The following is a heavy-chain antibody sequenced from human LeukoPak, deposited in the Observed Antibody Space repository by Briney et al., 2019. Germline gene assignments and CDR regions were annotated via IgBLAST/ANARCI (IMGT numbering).Heavy chain of an antibody. CDR3: ARNTKSMTTVTYLNPLGPVTWFDP. CDR1: GGTFSSYA. J-gene: IGHJ5*02. D-gene: IGHD4-17*01. V-gene: IGHV1-69*05. Sequence: GASVRVSCKASGGTFSSYAISWVRQAPGQGLEWMGGIIPIFGTANYAQKFQGRVTIATDESTSTAYMELSSLRSEDTAVYYCARNTKSMTTVTYLNPLGPVTWFDPWGQGTLVTVSS. CDR2: IIPIFGTA.